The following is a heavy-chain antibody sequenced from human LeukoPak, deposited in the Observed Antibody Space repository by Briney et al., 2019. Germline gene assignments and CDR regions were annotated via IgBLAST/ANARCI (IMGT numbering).Heavy chain of an antibody. CDR2: ISAYNGNT. D-gene: IGHD3-16*02. Sequence: GASVKVSCKASGYTFSNYGISWVRQAPGQGLEWMGWISAYNGNTRFAQKLQGRVTMTTDTSTTTVYMELRSLTSDDTAVYYCARDMVTFGGFIVHHYWGQGTLVTVSP. J-gene: IGHJ4*02. V-gene: IGHV1-18*01. CDR3: ARDMVTFGGFIVHHY. CDR1: GYTFSNYG.